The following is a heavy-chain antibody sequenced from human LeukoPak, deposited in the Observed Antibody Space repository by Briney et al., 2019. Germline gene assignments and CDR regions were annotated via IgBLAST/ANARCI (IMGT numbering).Heavy chain of an antibody. CDR1: GGSIGGYY. Sequence: PSETLSLTCAVSGGSIGGYYWSWIRQPPGKGLEWIGYIYYSGSTKYNPSLKSRVTISVDKSKNQFSLKLSSVTAADTAVYYCARTRGYSYGHWGQGTLVTVSS. J-gene: IGHJ4*02. D-gene: IGHD5-18*01. CDR2: IYYSGST. CDR3: ARTRGYSYGH. V-gene: IGHV4-59*12.